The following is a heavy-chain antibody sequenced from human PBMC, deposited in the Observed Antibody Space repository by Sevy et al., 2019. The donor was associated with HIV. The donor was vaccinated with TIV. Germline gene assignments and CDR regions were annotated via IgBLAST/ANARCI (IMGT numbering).Heavy chain of an antibody. CDR3: AREGCTKPHDY. D-gene: IGHD2-8*01. CDR1: GFTFSKYS. Sequence: GGSLRLSCAASGFTFSKYSMSWVRQPPGKGLEGVSTLSFGCGEKNYADSVKGRFTISRDNSKSSVYLQMNNLRPEDTAVYYCAREGCTKPHDYWCQGTLVTVSS. V-gene: IGHV3-23*01. J-gene: IGHJ4*02. CDR2: LSFGCGEK.